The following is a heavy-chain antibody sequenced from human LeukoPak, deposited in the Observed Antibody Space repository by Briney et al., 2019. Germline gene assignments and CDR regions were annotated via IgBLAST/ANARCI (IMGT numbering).Heavy chain of an antibody. CDR2: ISSSSYI. V-gene: IGHV3-21*01. J-gene: IGHJ6*02. Sequence: PGGSLRLSCAASGFTFSSYSMNWVRQAPGKGLEWVSSISSSSYIYYADSVKGRFTISRDSAKNSLYLQMNSLRAEDTAVYYCARPYGLYYYYGMDVWGQGTTVTVSS. D-gene: IGHD3/OR15-3a*01. CDR1: GFTFSSYS. CDR3: ARPYGLYYYYGMDV.